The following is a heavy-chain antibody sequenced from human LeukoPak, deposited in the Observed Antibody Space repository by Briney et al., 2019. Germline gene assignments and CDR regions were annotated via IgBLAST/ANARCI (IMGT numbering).Heavy chain of an antibody. CDR1: GGSFSGYY. J-gene: IGHJ6*03. CDR3: ARVDIAHYYMDV. Sequence: SETLSLTCAVYGGSFSGYYWSWIRQPPGKGLEWIGEINHSGSTNYNPSLKSRVTISVETSKKQFSLKLSFVTAADTAVYYCARVDIAHYYMDVWGKGTTVTVSS. D-gene: IGHD2-2*03. V-gene: IGHV4-34*01. CDR2: INHSGST.